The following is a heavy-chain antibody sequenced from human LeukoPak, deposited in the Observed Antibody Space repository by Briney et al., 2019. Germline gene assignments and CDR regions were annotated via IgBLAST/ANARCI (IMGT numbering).Heavy chain of an antibody. D-gene: IGHD3-3*01. V-gene: IGHV4-39*01. J-gene: IGHJ4*02. CDR2: INYSGNT. CDR3: ARSKVGWLLQD. CDR1: GGXISSSSYY. Sequence: SETLSLTCSVSGGXISSSSYYWAWIRQPPGKGLEWIGSINYSGNTFYNPSLKSRVTISVDTSKNQFSLKLSSMTAADTAVYYCARSKVGWLLQDWGQGTLVTVSS.